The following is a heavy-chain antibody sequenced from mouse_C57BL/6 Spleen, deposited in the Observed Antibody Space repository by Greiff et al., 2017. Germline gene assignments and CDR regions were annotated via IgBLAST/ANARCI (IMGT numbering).Heavy chain of an antibody. J-gene: IGHJ1*03. Sequence: VQLVESGPELVKPGASVKISCKASGYAFSSSWMNWVKQRPGKGLEWIGRIYPGDGDTNYNGKFKGKATLTADTSSSTAYMQLSSLTSEDSAVYFCARDYYYGSSYGYFDVWGTGTTVTVSS. CDR2: IYPGDGDT. D-gene: IGHD1-1*01. CDR3: ARDYYYGSSYGYFDV. V-gene: IGHV1-82*01. CDR1: GYAFSSSW.